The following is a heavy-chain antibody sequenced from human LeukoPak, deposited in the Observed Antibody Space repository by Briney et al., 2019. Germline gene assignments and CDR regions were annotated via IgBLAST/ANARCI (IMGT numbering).Heavy chain of an antibody. D-gene: IGHD2-15*01. J-gene: IGHJ6*03. CDR3: ARERVVVSEYYYYYMDV. CDR1: GGSISSGSYY. CDR2: IYTSGST. Sequence: SETLSLTCTVSGGSISSGSYYWSWIRQLAGKGLEWIGRIYTSGSTNYNPSLKSRVTISVDTSKNQFSLKLSSVTAADTAVYYCARERVVVSEYYYYYMDVWGKGTTVTVSS. V-gene: IGHV4-61*02.